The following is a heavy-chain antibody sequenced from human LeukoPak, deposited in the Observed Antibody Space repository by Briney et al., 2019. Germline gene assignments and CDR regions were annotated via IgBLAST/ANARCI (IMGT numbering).Heavy chain of an antibody. CDR3: ARDGRRHGYNYFDLDY. D-gene: IGHD5-24*01. Sequence: ASVTVSCKASGGTFSSYAISWVRQAPGHGLEWMGGIIPIFGTANYAQKFKGRVTITAHKSTRTAYMELSSLTAEDTAVYYCARDGRRHGYNYFDLDYWGQGTLVTVSS. CDR2: IIPIFGTA. J-gene: IGHJ4*02. CDR1: GGTFSSYA. V-gene: IGHV1-69*06.